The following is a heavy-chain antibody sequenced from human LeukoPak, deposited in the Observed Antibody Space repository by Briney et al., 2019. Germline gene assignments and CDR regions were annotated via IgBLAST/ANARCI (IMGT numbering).Heavy chain of an antibody. CDR1: GGSISSHF. Sequence: PSETLSLTCTVSGGSISSHFWSWIRQPPGKGLEWIGYIYYSGITNYNPSLKSRVTISVDTSKKQFSLNLSSVTAADTAVYYCARESYGSESYNNWFDPWGQGTLVTVSS. CDR3: ARESYGSESYNNWFDP. V-gene: IGHV4-59*11. CDR2: IYYSGIT. J-gene: IGHJ5*02. D-gene: IGHD3-10*01.